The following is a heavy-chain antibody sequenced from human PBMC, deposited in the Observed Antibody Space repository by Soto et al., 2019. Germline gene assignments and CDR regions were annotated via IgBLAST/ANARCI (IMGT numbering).Heavy chain of an antibody. Sequence: GGSLRLSCAASGFTFSSYSMNWVRQAPGKGLEWVSYISSSSSTIYYADSVKGRFTISRDNSKNTLYLQMNSLRAEDTAVYYCAKCDYGDYYYYGMDVWGQGTTVTVSS. D-gene: IGHD4-17*01. J-gene: IGHJ6*02. V-gene: IGHV3-48*01. CDR3: AKCDYGDYYYYGMDV. CDR1: GFTFSSYS. CDR2: ISSSSSTI.